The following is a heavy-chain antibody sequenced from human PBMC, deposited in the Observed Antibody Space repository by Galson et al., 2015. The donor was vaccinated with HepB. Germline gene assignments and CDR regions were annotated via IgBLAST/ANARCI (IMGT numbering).Heavy chain of an antibody. CDR1: GLTFSGAW. D-gene: IGHD4-23*01. J-gene: IGHJ4*01. V-gene: IGHV3-15*01. CDR2: IKSKTDGGTT. Sequence: SLRLSCAASGLTFSGAWRTQVIQAPGKGLEWIGRIKSKTDGGTTDYAAPVKGRFTISRDDSKNTLYLQMNSLQTEDTAVYYCTTDYAGGCWGHGTLVTVSS. CDR3: TTDYAGGC.